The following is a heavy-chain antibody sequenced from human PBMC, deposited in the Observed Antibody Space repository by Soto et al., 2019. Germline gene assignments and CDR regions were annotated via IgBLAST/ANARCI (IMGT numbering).Heavy chain of an antibody. J-gene: IGHJ6*02. Sequence: SETLSLTCTVSGGPISSYYWSWIRQPPGKGLEWIGYIYYSGSTNYNPSLKSRVTISVDTSKNQFSLKLSSVTAADTAVYYCAREGLGYSGYDNSYYYYGMDVWGQGTTVTVSS. V-gene: IGHV4-59*01. D-gene: IGHD5-12*01. CDR2: IYYSGST. CDR3: AREGLGYSGYDNSYYYYGMDV. CDR1: GGPISSYY.